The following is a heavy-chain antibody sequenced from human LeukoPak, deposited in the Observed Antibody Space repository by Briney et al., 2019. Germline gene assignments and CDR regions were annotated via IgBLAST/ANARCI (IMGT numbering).Heavy chain of an antibody. J-gene: IGHJ1*01. Sequence: GGSLRLSCAASGFTLSSYGMHWVRQAPGKGLEWVAVISYDGSNKYYADSVKGRFTISRDNSKNTLYLQMNSLRAEDTAVYYCAKDEGYCSGGSCYEAPYFQHWDQGTLVTVSS. D-gene: IGHD2-15*01. V-gene: IGHV3-30*18. CDR3: AKDEGYCSGGSCYEAPYFQH. CDR2: ISYDGSNK. CDR1: GFTLSSYG.